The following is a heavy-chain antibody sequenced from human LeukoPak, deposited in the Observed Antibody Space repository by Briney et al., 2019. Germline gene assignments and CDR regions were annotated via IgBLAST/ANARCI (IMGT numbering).Heavy chain of an antibody. J-gene: IGHJ5*02. CDR3: AREPFPVPAATNWFDP. V-gene: IGHV1-69*13. CDR1: GGTFSSYA. Sequence: ASVKVSCKASGGTFSSYAISWVRQAPGQGLEWMGRIIPIFGTANYAQKFQGRVTITADESTSTAYMELSSLRSEDTAVYYCAREPFPVPAATNWFDPWGQGTLVTVSS. CDR2: IIPIFGTA. D-gene: IGHD2-2*01.